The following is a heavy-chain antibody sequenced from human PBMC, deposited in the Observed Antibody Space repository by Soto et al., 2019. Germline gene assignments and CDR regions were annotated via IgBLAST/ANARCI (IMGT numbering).Heavy chain of an antibody. CDR1: GFTFSISW. D-gene: IGHD2-8*01. Sequence: EVQLVESGGGLVQPGGSLRLSCAASGFTFSISWMHWVRQVPGKGLVWVSRINGDGSSTSYAESVKGRFTISRDNAKNTLFLQMNSLRAEDTAVYYCATIRPIVQLWRDRSLDYWGQGTLVTVSS. V-gene: IGHV3-74*01. CDR3: ATIRPIVQLWRDRSLDY. J-gene: IGHJ4*02. CDR2: INGDGSST.